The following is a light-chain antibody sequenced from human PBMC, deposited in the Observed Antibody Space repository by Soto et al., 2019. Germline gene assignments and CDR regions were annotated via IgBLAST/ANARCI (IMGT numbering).Light chain of an antibody. J-gene: IGLJ1*01. CDR1: SSDVGGYNY. CDR2: EVN. V-gene: IGLV2-8*01. Sequence: QSALTQPPSASGSPGESVTVSCTGTSSDVGGYNYVSWYQQHPGKAPRLMIYEVNERPSGVPDRFSGSKSGNTASLTVSGLQSEEEADYYCNSYAGSNIDVCGTGTKLTVL. CDR3: NSYAGSNIDV.